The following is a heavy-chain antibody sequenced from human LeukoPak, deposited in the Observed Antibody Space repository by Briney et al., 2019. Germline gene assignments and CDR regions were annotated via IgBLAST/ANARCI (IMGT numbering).Heavy chain of an antibody. CDR2: INHSGST. Sequence: SETLSLTCAVYGGSFSGYYWSWIRQPPGKGLEWIGEINHSGSTNYNPSLKSRVTISVDTSKNQFSLKLSSVTAADTAVYHCARVAGSGYDGYYFDYWGQGTLVTVSS. J-gene: IGHJ4*02. CDR1: GGSFSGYY. D-gene: IGHD5-12*01. CDR3: ARVAGSGYDGYYFDY. V-gene: IGHV4-34*01.